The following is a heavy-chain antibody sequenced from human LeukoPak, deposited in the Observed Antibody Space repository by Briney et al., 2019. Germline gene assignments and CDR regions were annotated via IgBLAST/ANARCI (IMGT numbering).Heavy chain of an antibody. CDR1: GGTFSSYA. CDR2: IIPIFATA. Sequence: GASVKVSCKASGGTFSSYAISWVRQAPGQGLEWMGGIIPIFATANYAQKFQGRVTITADESTSTAYMELSSLRSEDTAVYYCARGDLVALAVAGTPPYYYYYYMDVWGKGTTVTISS. J-gene: IGHJ6*03. D-gene: IGHD6-19*01. V-gene: IGHV1-69*13. CDR3: ARGDLVALAVAGTPPYYYYYYMDV.